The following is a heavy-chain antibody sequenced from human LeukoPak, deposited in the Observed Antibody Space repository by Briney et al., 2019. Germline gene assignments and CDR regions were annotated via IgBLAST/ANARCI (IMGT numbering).Heavy chain of an antibody. D-gene: IGHD2-21*02. V-gene: IGHV4-39*07. J-gene: IGHJ4*02. CDR3: ARTQLDYCGGDCSHHRGGFDY. CDR2: LYYSVKT. Sequence: PSETLSLTCSVSGGSITSTSYWGWIRQPAGKGLEWIGTLYYSVKTYSNPSLKSRVTISVDTSKNQFSLKLSSVTAADTAVYYCARTQLDYCGGDCSHHRGGFDYWGQGTLVTVSS. CDR1: GGSITSTSY.